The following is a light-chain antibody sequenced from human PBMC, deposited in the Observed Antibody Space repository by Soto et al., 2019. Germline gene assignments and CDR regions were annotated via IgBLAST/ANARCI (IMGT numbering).Light chain of an antibody. V-gene: IGLV2-14*01. CDR1: SSDVGGYNY. CDR3: TSFTTLSACV. J-gene: IGLJ3*02. Sequence: QSALTQPASVSGSPGQSITISCTGTSSDVGGYNYVSWFQQHPGKAPKLKIYEVSNRPSGVSNRFSGSKSGTTASLTISQLPAEDEADYYCTSFTTLSACVFGGGTKLTVL. CDR2: EVS.